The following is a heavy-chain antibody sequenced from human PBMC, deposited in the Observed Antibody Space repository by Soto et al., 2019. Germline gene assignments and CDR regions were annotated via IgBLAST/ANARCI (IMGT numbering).Heavy chain of an antibody. J-gene: IGHJ4*02. V-gene: IGHV4-39*01. CDR1: GGSISSSSYY. Sequence: PSETLSLTCTVSGGSISSSSYYWGWIRQPPGKGLEWIGSIYYSGSTYYTPSLKSRVTISVDTSKNQFSLKLSSMTAADTAVYYCARHNYGSGSTYFDYWGQGTLVTVSS. CDR2: IYYSGST. D-gene: IGHD3-10*01. CDR3: ARHNYGSGSTYFDY.